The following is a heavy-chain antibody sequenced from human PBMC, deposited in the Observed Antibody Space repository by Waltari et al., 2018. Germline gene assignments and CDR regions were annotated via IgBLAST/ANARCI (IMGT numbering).Heavy chain of an antibody. D-gene: IGHD7-27*01. CDR2: INHSGST. CDR3: ARGLGRRNWYFDL. J-gene: IGHJ2*01. CDR1: GGSFSGYY. V-gene: IGHV4-34*01. Sequence: QVQLQQWGAGLLKPSETLSLTCAVYGGSFSGYYWSWIRQPPGKGPEWIGEINHSGSTNYNPSLKSRVTISVDTSKNQFSLKLSSVTAADTAVYYCARGLGRRNWYFDLWGRGTLVTVSS.